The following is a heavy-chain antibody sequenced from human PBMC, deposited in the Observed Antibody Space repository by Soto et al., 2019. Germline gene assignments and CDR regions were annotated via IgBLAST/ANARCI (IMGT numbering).Heavy chain of an antibody. V-gene: IGHV3-74*01. J-gene: IGHJ4*02. CDR3: ARGLSGYYGFDY. Sequence: EVQLVESGGGLVQFGGSLRLSCAASGFTFSSYWMHWVRQVPGKGLVWVSRIKGDETNTGYADSVKGRFTIPRDNVKNTLYLQMNSLRAEDTAVYYCARGLSGYYGFDYWGQGSLVTVSS. D-gene: IGHD5-12*01. CDR1: GFTFSSYW. CDR2: IKGDETNT.